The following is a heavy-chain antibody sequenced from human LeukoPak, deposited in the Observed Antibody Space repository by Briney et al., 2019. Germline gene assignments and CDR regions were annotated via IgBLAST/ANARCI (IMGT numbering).Heavy chain of an antibody. CDR1: GFTFDDYA. Sequence: GRSLRLSCAASGFTFDDYAMHWVRQAPGKGPEWVSGISWNSGSIGYADSVKGRFTISRDNAKNSLYLQMNSLRAEDTALYYCAKDSGRFLEWLPDAFDIWGQGTMVTVSP. CDR2: ISWNSGSI. J-gene: IGHJ3*02. D-gene: IGHD3-3*01. CDR3: AKDSGRFLEWLPDAFDI. V-gene: IGHV3-9*01.